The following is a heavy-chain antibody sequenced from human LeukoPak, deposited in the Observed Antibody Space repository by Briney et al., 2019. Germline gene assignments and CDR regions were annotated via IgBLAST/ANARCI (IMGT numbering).Heavy chain of an antibody. CDR2: IYSGGST. J-gene: IGHJ4*02. D-gene: IGHD2-2*01. V-gene: IGHV3-53*05. CDR3: AKPRYQLPIFDY. CDR1: GFTVSSNY. Sequence: GGSLRLSCAASGFTVSSNYMSWVRQAPGKGLEWVSVIYSGGSTYYADSVKGRFTISRDNSKNTLYLQMNSLRAEDTAVYYCAKPRYQLPIFDYWGQGTLVTVSS.